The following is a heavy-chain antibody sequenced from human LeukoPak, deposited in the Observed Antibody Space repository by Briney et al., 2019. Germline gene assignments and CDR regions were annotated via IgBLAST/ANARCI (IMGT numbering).Heavy chain of an antibody. D-gene: IGHD3-22*01. J-gene: IGHJ4*02. V-gene: IGHV4-31*03. CDR2: IYYSGST. Sequence: PSQTLSLTCTVSGGSISSGGYYWSWIRQHPGKGLEWIGYIYYSGSTYYNPSLKSRVTISVDTSKNQFSLKLSSVTAADTAVYYCARESYYYDSSGYLYFFDYWGQGTQVTVSS. CDR1: GGSISSGGYY. CDR3: ARESYYYDSSGYLYFFDY.